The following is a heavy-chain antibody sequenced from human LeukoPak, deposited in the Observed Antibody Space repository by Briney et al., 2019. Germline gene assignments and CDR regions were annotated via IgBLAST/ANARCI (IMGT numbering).Heavy chain of an antibody. CDR3: ARVLTLNWFDP. V-gene: IGHV1-46*01. Sequence: GASVRVSCKASGYTFTSYYMHWVRQAPGQGLEWMGIINPSGGSTSYAQKFQGRVTMTRDTSTSTVYMELSSLRSEDTAVYYCARVLTLNWFDPWGQGTLVTVSS. CDR1: GYTFTSYY. J-gene: IGHJ5*02. CDR2: INPSGGST. D-gene: IGHD4-23*01.